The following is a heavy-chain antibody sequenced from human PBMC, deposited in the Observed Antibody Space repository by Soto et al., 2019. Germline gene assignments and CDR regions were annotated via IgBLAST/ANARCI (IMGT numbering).Heavy chain of an antibody. CDR1: GFTLSTYD. J-gene: IGHJ6*03. CDR3: AKGPYAASGYSYMDV. Sequence: PGASLRLSCAASGFTLSTYDMHWVRQATGKGLECVAALSYAGDQYYPGSVEGRFTVTRDGAKTSLYLQMNSLTAGDTAVYYCAKGPYAASGYSYMDVWRKGTTVTVSS. V-gene: IGHV3-13*05. D-gene: IGHD3-10*01. CDR2: LSYAGDQ.